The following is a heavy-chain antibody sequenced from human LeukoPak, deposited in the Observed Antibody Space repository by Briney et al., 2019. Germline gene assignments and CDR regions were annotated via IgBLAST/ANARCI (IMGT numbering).Heavy chain of an antibody. J-gene: IGHJ3*02. Sequence: VTVSCKVVAYDFTGYHIHWVRQAPGQGLEWMGGIIPIFGTANYAQKFQGRVTITADESTSTAYMELSSLRSEDTAVYYCARDGYCSSTSCWEDAFDIWGQGTMVTVSS. CDR2: IIPIFGTA. CDR1: AYDFTGYH. CDR3: ARDGYCSSTSCWEDAFDI. V-gene: IGHV1-69*13. D-gene: IGHD2-2*01.